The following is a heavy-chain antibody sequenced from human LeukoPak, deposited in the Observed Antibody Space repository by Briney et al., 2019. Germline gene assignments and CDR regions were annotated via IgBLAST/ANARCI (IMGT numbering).Heavy chain of an antibody. CDR3: ARVPRSYYYYYYMDV. V-gene: IGHV4-38-2*02. CDR1: GYSISSGYY. Sequence: PSETLSLTCIVSGYSISSGYYWGWIRQPPGKGLEWIGNIHHSGSTYYNPSLKSRVTMSADTSKNQFSLKLSSVTAADTAVYYCARVPRSYYYYYYMDVWGKGTTVTVSS. J-gene: IGHJ6*03. CDR2: IHHSGST.